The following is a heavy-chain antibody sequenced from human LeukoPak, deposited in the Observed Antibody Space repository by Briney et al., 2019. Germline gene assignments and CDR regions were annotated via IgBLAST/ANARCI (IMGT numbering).Heavy chain of an antibody. J-gene: IGHJ6*02. CDR1: GFTVSSNY. CDR3: ARAEPYYGMDV. Sequence: QPGGSLRLSCAASGFTVSSNYMSCVRQAPGKGLEWVSVIYSGGSTYYADSVKGRFTISRDNSKNTLYLQMNSLRAEDTAVYYCARAEPYYGMDVWGQGTTVTVSS. V-gene: IGHV3-53*01. CDR2: IYSGGST. D-gene: IGHD1-14*01.